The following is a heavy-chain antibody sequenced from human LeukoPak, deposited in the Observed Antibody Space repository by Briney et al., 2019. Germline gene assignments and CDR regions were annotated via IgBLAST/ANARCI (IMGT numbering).Heavy chain of an antibody. J-gene: IGHJ4*02. CDR1: GGSVTGGSNY. V-gene: IGHV4-61*01. D-gene: IGHD6-19*01. CDR3: AKEHMAVTGYFDG. Sequence: SETLSLTCTVSGGSVTGGSNYWSWIRQPPGRGLEWIGYIYSSGSTEYNPGLKSRVTISMDPSKNQFSLKLRSVTAADTAVYFCAKEHMAVTGYFDGWGKGTLVSVSS. CDR2: IYSSGST.